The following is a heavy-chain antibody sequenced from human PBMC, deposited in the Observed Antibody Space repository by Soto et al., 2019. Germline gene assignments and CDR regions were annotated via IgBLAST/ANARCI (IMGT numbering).Heavy chain of an antibody. V-gene: IGHV3-30*03. D-gene: IGHD6-13*01. CDR1: GFTFSYYG. Sequence: QVQLVESGGGVVQPGRSLRLSCAASGFTFSYYGMHWVRQAPGKGLEWVAVISYDATNKQYADSVKGRFIISRDNSKNTLYLQMSSLRPEDTALYYCASRGPGIAPAGMVDYWGQGTLVTVSS. CDR3: ASRGPGIAPAGMVDY. J-gene: IGHJ4*02. CDR2: ISYDATNK.